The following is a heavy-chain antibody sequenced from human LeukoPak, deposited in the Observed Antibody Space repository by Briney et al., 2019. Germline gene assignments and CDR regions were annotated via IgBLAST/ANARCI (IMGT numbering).Heavy chain of an antibody. D-gene: IGHD6-13*01. CDR1: GRAFGDYG. V-gene: IGHV3-20*04. CDR3: ARDLSSSWYSLGY. CDR2: INWDGGAT. Sequence: PGGSLRLSCAASGRAFGDYGMNWVRHAPGKGLECVAGINWDGGATGYVESVKGRFTISRDNAKRFLYLQMDSLRVEDTAFYYCARDLSSSWYSLGYWGQGTQVIVSS. J-gene: IGHJ4*02.